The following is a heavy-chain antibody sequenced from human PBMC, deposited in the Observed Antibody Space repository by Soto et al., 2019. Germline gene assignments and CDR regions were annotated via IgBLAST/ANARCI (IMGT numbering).Heavy chain of an antibody. CDR3: ARAFLTGYYNVAY. V-gene: IGHV1-2*04. CDR2: INPDSGGT. Sequence: ASVRVSCKASGYTFTGYYMHWVRQAPGQGLEWMGWINPDSGGTNYAQKFQGWVTMTRDTSISTAYMELSRLRAEDTAVYYCARAFLTGYYNVAYWGQGTLVTVS. D-gene: IGHD3-9*01. CDR1: GYTFTGYY. J-gene: IGHJ4*02.